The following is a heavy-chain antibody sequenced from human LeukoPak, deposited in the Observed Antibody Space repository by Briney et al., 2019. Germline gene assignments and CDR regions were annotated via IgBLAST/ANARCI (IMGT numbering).Heavy chain of an antibody. CDR1: GFTFSSYA. D-gene: IGHD6-19*01. V-gene: IGHV3-30-3*01. CDR2: ISYDGSNK. J-gene: IGHJ3*02. Sequence: GGSLRLSCAASGFTFSSYAMHWVRQAPGKGLEWVAVISYDGSNKYYADSVKGRFTISRDNSKNTLYLQMNSLRAEDTAVCYCAREQWPDAFDIWGQGTMVTVSS. CDR3: AREQWPDAFDI.